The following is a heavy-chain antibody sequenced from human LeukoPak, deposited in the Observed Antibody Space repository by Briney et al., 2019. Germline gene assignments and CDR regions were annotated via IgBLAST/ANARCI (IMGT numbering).Heavy chain of an antibody. Sequence: GRSLRLSCAASGFTFSSYGMHWVRQAPGKGLEWVAVISYDGSNKYYADSVKGRFTISRDNSKNTLYLQMNSLRAEDTAVYYCAKDLGYCTNGVCSGSGFDYWGQGTLVTVSS. CDR1: GFTFSSYG. D-gene: IGHD2-8*01. J-gene: IGHJ4*02. CDR3: AKDLGYCTNGVCSGSGFDY. CDR2: ISYDGSNK. V-gene: IGHV3-30*18.